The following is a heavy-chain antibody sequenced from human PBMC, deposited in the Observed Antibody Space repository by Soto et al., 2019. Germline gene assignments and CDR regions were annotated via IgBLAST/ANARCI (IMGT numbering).Heavy chain of an antibody. CDR1: GFTLSSYE. CDR3: ARAQHTGYYFYGMDV. Sequence: PGGSLRLACAASGFTLSSYEMNCVRQAPGKGLEWLSYISPSDSTTYYADSVEGRFTISRDNAKNSLYLQMSTLRAEDTAFYYCARAQHTGYYFYGMDVWGQGTTVTVSS. CDR2: ISPSDSTT. J-gene: IGHJ6*02. D-gene: IGHD3-10*01. V-gene: IGHV3-48*03.